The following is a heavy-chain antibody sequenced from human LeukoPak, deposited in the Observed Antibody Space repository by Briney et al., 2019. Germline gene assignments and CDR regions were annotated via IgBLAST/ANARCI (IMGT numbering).Heavy chain of an antibody. CDR2: ISWNSGSI. J-gene: IGHJ6*02. Sequence: PGGSLRLSCAASGFTFDDYAMHWVRHAPGKGLEWVSGISWNSGSIGYADSVKGRFTISRDNAKNSLYLQMNSLRAEDTALYYCAKDVGVSSGWDYYGMDVWGQGTTVTVSS. CDR1: GFTFDDYA. CDR3: AKDVGVSSGWDYYGMDV. D-gene: IGHD6-19*01. V-gene: IGHV3-9*01.